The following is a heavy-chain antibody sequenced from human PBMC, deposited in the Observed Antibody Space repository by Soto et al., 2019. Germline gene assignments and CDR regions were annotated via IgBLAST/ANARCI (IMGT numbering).Heavy chain of an antibody. J-gene: IGHJ6*02. CDR3: ARDRGGSGSYYNYYYYGMDV. D-gene: IGHD3-10*01. Sequence: QVQLQESGPGLVKPSQTLSLTCTVSGGSISSGGYYWSWIRQHPGKGLEWIGYIYYSGSTYYNPSLKSRVTISVDTSKNQFSLKLSSVTAADTAVYYCARDRGGSGSYYNYYYYGMDVWGQGTTVTVSS. CDR2: IYYSGST. CDR1: GGSISSGGYY. V-gene: IGHV4-31*03.